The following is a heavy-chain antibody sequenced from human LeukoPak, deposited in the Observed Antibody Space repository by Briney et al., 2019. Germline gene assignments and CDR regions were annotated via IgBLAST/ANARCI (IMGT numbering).Heavy chain of an antibody. CDR3: ARWVWRFGELSGPWFDP. Sequence: PSETLSLTCTVSGYSISSGYYWGWIRQPPGQGLEWIGSIYHSGSTYYNPSLKSRVTISVDTSKNQFSLKLSSVTAADTAVYYCARWVWRFGELSGPWFDPWGQGTLVTVSS. V-gene: IGHV4-38-2*02. J-gene: IGHJ5*02. D-gene: IGHD3-10*01. CDR1: GYSISSGYY. CDR2: IYHSGST.